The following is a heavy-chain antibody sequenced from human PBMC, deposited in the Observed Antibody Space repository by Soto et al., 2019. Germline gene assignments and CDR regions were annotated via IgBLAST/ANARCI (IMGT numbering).Heavy chain of an antibody. CDR3: ARRAWGCSGGSCYGHFDY. Sequence: QVQLQESGPGLVKPSGTLSLTCAVSSGSISSSNWWSWVRQPPGKGLEWIGEIYHSGSTNYNPSLKSRVTISVDKSKNQFSLKLSSVTAADTAVYYCARRAWGCSGGSCYGHFDYWGQGTLVTVSS. CDR2: IYHSGST. D-gene: IGHD2-15*01. V-gene: IGHV4-4*02. CDR1: SGSISSSNW. J-gene: IGHJ4*02.